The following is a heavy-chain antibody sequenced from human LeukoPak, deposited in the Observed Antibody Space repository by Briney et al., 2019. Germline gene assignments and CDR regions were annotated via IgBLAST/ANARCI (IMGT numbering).Heavy chain of an antibody. CDR1: GFTFSSYA. V-gene: IGHV3-23*01. CDR2: ISGSGGST. CDR3: AKEGAVAGTRDLDY. D-gene: IGHD6-19*01. J-gene: IGHJ4*02. Sequence: GGSLRLSCAASGFTFSSYAMSWVRQAPGKGLEWVSVISGSGGSTYYADSVKGRFTISRDNSKNTLYVQMNSLRGEDTAVYYCAKEGAVAGTRDLDYWGQGTLVTVSS.